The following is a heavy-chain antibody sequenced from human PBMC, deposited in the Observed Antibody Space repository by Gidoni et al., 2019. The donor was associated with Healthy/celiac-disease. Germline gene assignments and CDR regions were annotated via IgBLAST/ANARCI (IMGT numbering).Heavy chain of an antibody. D-gene: IGHD4-17*01. Sequence: QVQLVQSGAEVKKPGASVKVSCKASGGTFSSYAISWVQQAPGQGLEWMGGILPIFGTANYGQKFQGKVTITADKSTRTAYMELSSLSSEDTAVYYCAREPTTGPGYYYGMDVWGQGTTVTVS. V-gene: IGHV1-69*06. CDR2: ILPIFGTA. CDR1: GGTFSSYA. J-gene: IGHJ6*02. CDR3: AREPTTGPGYYYGMDV.